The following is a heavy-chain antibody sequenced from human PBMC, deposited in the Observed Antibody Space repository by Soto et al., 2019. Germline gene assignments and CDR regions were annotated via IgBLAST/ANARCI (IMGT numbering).Heavy chain of an antibody. V-gene: IGHV4-61*08. D-gene: IGHD1-26*01. J-gene: IGHJ3*01. Sequence: QVQLQESGPGLVKPSETLSLNCSVSGAPVSSGGNFWIWIRQSPGKGLESLGYIFHSWSPNYSPSMKARLAISLDTTQNQSSLSLDSAMAAGTAVYFCAWWDGGAVDFWGRGTMVVVSS. CDR2: IFHSWSP. CDR1: GAPVSSGGNF. CDR3: AWWDGGAVDF.